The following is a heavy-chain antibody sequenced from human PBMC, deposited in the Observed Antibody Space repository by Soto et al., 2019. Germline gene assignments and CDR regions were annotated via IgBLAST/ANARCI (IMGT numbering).Heavy chain of an antibody. CDR3: ARSSTYLNHALDV. J-gene: IGHJ6*02. V-gene: IGHV2-5*02. CDR1: GLSLTTNGLS. D-gene: IGHD2-21*01. CDR2: IYWDDDK. Sequence: QITLKESGPTLVKPTQTLTLTCAFSGLSLTTNGLSVGWVRQPPGKALEWLALIYWDDDKRYSPSLKSRLTSTRDTSKNQVVLTLTNMDPVDTATYYFARSSTYLNHALDVWGQGTTVSVSS.